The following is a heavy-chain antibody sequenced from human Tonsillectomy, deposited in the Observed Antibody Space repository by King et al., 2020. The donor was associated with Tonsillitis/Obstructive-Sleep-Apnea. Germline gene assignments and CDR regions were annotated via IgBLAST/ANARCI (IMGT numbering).Heavy chain of an antibody. CDR1: GFTFSSYA. J-gene: IGHJ6*02. CDR2: ISYDGSNK. CDR3: ARCRGEYQLLYNYYYYYGMDV. V-gene: IGHV3-30*04. D-gene: IGHD2-2*02. Sequence: VQLVESGGGVVQPGRSLRLSCAASGFTFSSYAMHWVRQAPGKGLEWVAVISYDGSNKYYADSVKGRFTISRDNSKNTLYLQMNSLRAEDTAVYYCARCRGEYQLLYNYYYYYGMDVWGQGTTVTVSS.